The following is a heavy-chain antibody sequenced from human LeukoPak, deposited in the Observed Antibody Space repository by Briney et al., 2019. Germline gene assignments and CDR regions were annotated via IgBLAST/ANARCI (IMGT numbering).Heavy chain of an antibody. CDR3: ARVGQQLIRGGRFDY. V-gene: IGHV4-34*01. J-gene: IGHJ4*02. D-gene: IGHD6-13*01. CDR2: INHSGST. Sequence: PSETLSLTCAVYGGSFSGYYWSWIRQPPGKGLEWIGEINHSGSTNYNPSLKSRVTISVDTSKNQFSLKLSSVTAADTAVYYCARVGQQLIRGGRFDYWGQGTLVTVSS. CDR1: GGSFSGYY.